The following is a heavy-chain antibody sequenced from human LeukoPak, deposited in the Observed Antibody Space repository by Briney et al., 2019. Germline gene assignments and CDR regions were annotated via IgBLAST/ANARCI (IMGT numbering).Heavy chain of an antibody. CDR2: ISSNGGRT. CDR1: GFTFSSYA. CDR3: VKSFAAAGHDY. Sequence: PGGSLRLSCSASGFTFSSYAMHWVRQAPGKGLEYVSAISSNGGRTYYAGSVKGRFTISRDNSKNTLYLQMSSLRAEDTAVYYCVKSFAAAGHDYWGQGTLVTVSS. V-gene: IGHV3-64D*06. D-gene: IGHD6-13*01. J-gene: IGHJ4*02.